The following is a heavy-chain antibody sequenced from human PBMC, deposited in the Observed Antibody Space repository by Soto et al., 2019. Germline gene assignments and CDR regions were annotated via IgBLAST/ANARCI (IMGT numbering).Heavy chain of an antibody. Sequence: QVQLVQSGAEVKKPGASVKVSCKASGYTFTSYGISWVRQAPGQGLEWMGWISAYNGNTNYAQKLQGRVTMTTDTPTRRADMEGRSQNADDTAVDYCLRAPDQRGRYYYDSSGYYGGRGAFEVWGQGTMVTVSS. V-gene: IGHV1-18*01. CDR1: GYTFTSYG. D-gene: IGHD3-22*01. CDR3: LRAPDQRGRYYYDSSGYYGGRGAFEV. J-gene: IGHJ3*01. CDR2: ISAYNGNT.